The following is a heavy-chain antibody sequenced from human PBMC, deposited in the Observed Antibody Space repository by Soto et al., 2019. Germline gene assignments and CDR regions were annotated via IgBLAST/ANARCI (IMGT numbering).Heavy chain of an antibody. CDR1: GVSFRSSP. J-gene: IGHJ3*01. CDR2: IIPIFGTP. CDR3: ARDKGDSIVGPTGAFNV. D-gene: IGHD1-26*01. Sequence: GASVKVSCKASGVSFRSSPINWVRQAPGQGLEWMGGIIPIFGTPNYAQKFQGRVTIIADESTSTVYMKLSGLRSEDTAEYYCARDKGDSIVGPTGAFNVWGQGTMLTVSS. V-gene: IGHV1-69*13.